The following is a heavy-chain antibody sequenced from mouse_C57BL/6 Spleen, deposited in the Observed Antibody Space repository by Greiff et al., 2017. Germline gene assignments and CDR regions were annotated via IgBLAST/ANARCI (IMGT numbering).Heavy chain of an antibody. V-gene: IGHV1-80*01. CDR1: GYAFSSYW. J-gene: IGHJ2*01. Sequence: QVQLQQSGAELVKPGASVKISCKASGYAFSSYWMNWVKQRPGKGLEWIGQIYPGDGDTNYNGKFKGKATLTADKSSSTAYMQLSSLTSEDSAVYFCARSSDGYYPLDYRGKGTTLTVSS. CDR3: ARSSDGYYPLDY. D-gene: IGHD2-3*01. CDR2: IYPGDGDT.